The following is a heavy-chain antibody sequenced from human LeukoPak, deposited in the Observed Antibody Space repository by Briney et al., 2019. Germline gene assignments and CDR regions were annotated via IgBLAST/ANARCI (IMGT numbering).Heavy chain of an antibody. CDR2: IIPIFGTA. V-gene: IGHV1-69*06. CDR3: ARGVEMATIGH. J-gene: IGHJ4*02. CDR1: GGTFSSYA. Sequence: ASVTVSCKASGGTFSSYAISWVRQAPGQGLEWMGGIIPIFGTANYAQKFQGRVTITADKSTSTAYMELSSLRSEDTAVYYCARGVEMATIGHWGQGTLVTVSS. D-gene: IGHD5-24*01.